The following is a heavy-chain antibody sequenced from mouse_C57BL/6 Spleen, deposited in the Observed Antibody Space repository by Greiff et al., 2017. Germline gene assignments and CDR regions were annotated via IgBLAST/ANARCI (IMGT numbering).Heavy chain of an antibody. CDR2: ISYDGSN. Sequence: EVQLQESGPGLVKPSQSLSLSCSVTGYSITSCYYWYWIRQSPGNKLEWMGYISYDGSNNYSPSLKTRISITRDTSKNQFFLTLNSVTTEDTATYYCASGVDYWGQGTTLTVSS. CDR3: ASGVDY. CDR1: GYSITSCYY. J-gene: IGHJ2*01. V-gene: IGHV3-6*01.